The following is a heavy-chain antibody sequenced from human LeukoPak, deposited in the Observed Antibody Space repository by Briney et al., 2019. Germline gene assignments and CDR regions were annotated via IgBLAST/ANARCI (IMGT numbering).Heavy chain of an antibody. V-gene: IGHV3-7*01. J-gene: IGHJ5*02. CDR1: GFTFSRYW. CDR2: IKQGGSEK. Sequence: GGSLRLSRAASGFTFSRYWMSWVRQAPGKGLEWVANIKQGGSEKYYVDSVKGRFTISRDNAKNSLYLQMNSLRAEDTAVYYCARDSEYSISLYNWFDPWGQGTLVTVSS. D-gene: IGHD6-6*01. CDR3: ARDSEYSISLYNWFDP.